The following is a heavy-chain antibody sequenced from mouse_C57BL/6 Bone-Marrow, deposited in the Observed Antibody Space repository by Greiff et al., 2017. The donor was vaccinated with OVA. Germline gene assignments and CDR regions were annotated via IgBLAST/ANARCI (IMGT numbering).Heavy chain of an antibody. D-gene: IGHD1-1*01. CDR3: ARYYGSSVGAMDY. CDR2: IYPGSGNT. J-gene: IGHJ4*01. Sequence: VQLQQSGAELVRPGASVKLSCKASGYTFTDYYINWVKQRPGQGLEWIARIYPGSGNTYYNEKFKGKATLTAEKSSSTAYMQLSSLTSEDSAVYFCARYYGSSVGAMDYWGQGTSVTVSS. V-gene: IGHV1-76*01. CDR1: GYTFTDYY.